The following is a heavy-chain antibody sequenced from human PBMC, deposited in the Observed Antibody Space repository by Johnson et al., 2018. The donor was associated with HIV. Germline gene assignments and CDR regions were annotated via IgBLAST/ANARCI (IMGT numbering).Heavy chain of an antibody. CDR1: GFTFSSYA. D-gene: IGHD4-23*01. V-gene: IGHV3-30*04. J-gene: IGHJ3*02. Sequence: QVQLVESGGGLVQPGGSLRLSCAASGFTFSSYAMHWVRQAPGKGLEWVAVISYDGNNKYYADSVKGRVTISRDNSKNTLYLQMNSLRAEDTAVYYCAKVGATVITPRGEAFDIWGQGTMVTVSS. CDR2: ISYDGNNK. CDR3: AKVGATVITPRGEAFDI.